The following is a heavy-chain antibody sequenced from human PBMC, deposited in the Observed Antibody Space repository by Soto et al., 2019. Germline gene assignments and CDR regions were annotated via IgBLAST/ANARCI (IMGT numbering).Heavy chain of an antibody. CDR1: VYTLTSND. CDR3: ARADMITFGGVPDY. D-gene: IGHD3-16*01. CDR2: MNPNSGNT. J-gene: IGHJ4*02. Sequence: GASVKVCCKDSVYTLTSNDINWVRQENGQGLEWMGWMNPNSGNTGYAQKFQGRVTMTRNTSISTAYMELSSLRSEDTAVYYCARADMITFGGVPDYWGQGTLVTVSS. V-gene: IGHV1-8*01.